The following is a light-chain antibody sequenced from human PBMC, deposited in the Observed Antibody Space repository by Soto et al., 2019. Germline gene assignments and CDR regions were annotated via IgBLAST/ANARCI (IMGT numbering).Light chain of an antibody. Sequence: EIVLTQSPVTLSLSPGERATLSCRASQTVSNQLAWYQQKPGQAPRLLIYDASRRVTGIPATFSGSGSGTDFTLTLSSLEPEDFAGYYCQQRAGSSTFGQGTRLEIK. CDR3: QQRAGSST. J-gene: IGKJ5*01. V-gene: IGKV3-11*01. CDR2: DAS. CDR1: QTVSNQ.